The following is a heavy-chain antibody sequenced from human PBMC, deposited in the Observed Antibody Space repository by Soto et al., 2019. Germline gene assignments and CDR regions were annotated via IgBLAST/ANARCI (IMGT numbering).Heavy chain of an antibody. CDR2: IYYSGST. CDR3: ARGQYGDYVDWYFDL. J-gene: IGHJ2*01. D-gene: IGHD4-17*01. Sequence: QVQLQESGPGLVKPSETLSLTCTVSGGSISSYYWSWIRQPPGKGLEWIGYIYYSGSTNYNPSLKGRVTISVDPSKNQCSLNRSSVTAADTAVYYCARGQYGDYVDWYFDLWGRGTLVTVSS. V-gene: IGHV4-59*01. CDR1: GGSISSYY.